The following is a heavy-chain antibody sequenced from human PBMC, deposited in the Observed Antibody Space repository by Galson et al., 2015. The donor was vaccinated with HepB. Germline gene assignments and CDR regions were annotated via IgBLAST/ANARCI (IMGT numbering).Heavy chain of an antibody. V-gene: IGHV3-30*02. CDR2: IRYDGSNK. Sequence: SLRLSCAASGFTFSSYGMHWVRQAPGKGLEWVAFIRYDGSNKYYADSVKGRFTISRDNSKNTLYLQMNSLRAEDTAVYYCAKDPLRGYSRRYYYYYGMDVWGQGTTVTVSS. CDR1: GFTFSSYG. CDR3: AKDPLRGYSRRYYYYYGMDV. J-gene: IGHJ6*02. D-gene: IGHD5-18*01.